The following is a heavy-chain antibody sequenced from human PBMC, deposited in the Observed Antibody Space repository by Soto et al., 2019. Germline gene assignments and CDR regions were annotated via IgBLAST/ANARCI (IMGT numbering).Heavy chain of an antibody. CDR2: IRNKADSYTT. V-gene: IGHV3-72*01. D-gene: IGHD1-26*01. CDR1: GFIFSDHY. CDR3: ARDRTKVGGLGWYFDL. Sequence: EVQLVESGGGLVQPGGSLRLSCAAAGFIFSDHYMDWVRQAPGKGLEWVGRIRNKADSYTTEYAASVESRFTISRDDSKNSLYLQMNSLKTEDTAVYYCARDRTKVGGLGWYFDLWGRGTLVSVSS. J-gene: IGHJ2*01.